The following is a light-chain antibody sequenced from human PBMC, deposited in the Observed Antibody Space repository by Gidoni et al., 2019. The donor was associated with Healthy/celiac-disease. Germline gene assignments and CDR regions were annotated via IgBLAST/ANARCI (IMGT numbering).Light chain of an antibody. J-gene: IGLJ3*02. Sequence: QSALTQPRSVSGSPGQSVTIYCTGTRSDVGCYNYVSWYQQHPGKAPKLMIYDVSKRPSVVPDRFSGSNSGNTASLTISGLQAEDEADYYCCSYAGSYNWVFGGGTKLTVL. V-gene: IGLV2-11*01. CDR1: RSDVGCYNY. CDR2: DVS. CDR3: CSYAGSYNWV.